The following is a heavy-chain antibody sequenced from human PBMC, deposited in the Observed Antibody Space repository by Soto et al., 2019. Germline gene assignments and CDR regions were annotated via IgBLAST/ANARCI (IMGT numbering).Heavy chain of an antibody. J-gene: IGHJ6*03. D-gene: IGHD3-9*01. V-gene: IGHV3-11*01. CDR1: GFTFSDYY. Sequence: QVQLVESGGGLVQPGGSLRLSCTASGFTFSDYYMTWIRQAPGKGLESVSYISSSGTRMYYADSVKGRFTISRENAKNSLYLQLNSLRAEDTAVYYCAREYYDVLTDYYRYYYIDVWGKGITVTGSS. CDR3: AREYYDVLTDYYRYYYIDV. CDR2: ISSSGTRM.